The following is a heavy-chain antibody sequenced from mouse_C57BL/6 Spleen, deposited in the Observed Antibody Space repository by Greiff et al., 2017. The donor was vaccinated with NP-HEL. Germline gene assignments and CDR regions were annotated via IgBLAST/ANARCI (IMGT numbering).Heavy chain of an antibody. D-gene: IGHD2-5*01. CDR2: INSDGGST. Sequence: EVKLMESGGGLVQPGESLKLSCESNEYEFPSHDMSWVRKTPEKRLELVAAINSDGGSTYYPDTMERRFIISRDNTKKTLYLQMSSLRSEDTALYYCARQGSNYFWYFDVWGTGTTVTVSS. CDR1: EYEFPSHD. CDR3: ARQGSNYFWYFDV. J-gene: IGHJ1*03. V-gene: IGHV5-2*01.